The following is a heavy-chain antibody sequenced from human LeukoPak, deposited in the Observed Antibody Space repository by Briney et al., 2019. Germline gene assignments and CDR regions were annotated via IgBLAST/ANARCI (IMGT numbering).Heavy chain of an antibody. V-gene: IGHV1-2*02. J-gene: IGHJ4*02. CDR1: GYTFTGYY. CDR2: INPNSGGT. Sequence: GASVKVSCKASGYTFTGYYMHWVRQAPGQGLEWMGWINPNSGGTNYAQKFQGRVTMTRDTSISTAYMELSRLRSDDTAVYYCARDSNYYDSSGYSNYWGQGTLVTVSS. CDR3: ARDSNYYDSSGYSNY. D-gene: IGHD3-22*01.